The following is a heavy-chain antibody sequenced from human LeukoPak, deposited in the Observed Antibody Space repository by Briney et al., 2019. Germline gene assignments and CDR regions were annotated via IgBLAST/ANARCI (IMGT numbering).Heavy chain of an antibody. J-gene: IGHJ6*03. V-gene: IGHV1-69*05. CDR3: ARALRIAARPEYYYYMDV. D-gene: IGHD6-6*01. Sequence: SVKVSCKASGGTFSSYAISWVRQAPGQGLEWMGGIIPIFGTANYAQKFQGRVTITTDESTSTAYMELSSLRSEDTAVYYCARALRIAARPEYYYYMDVWGKGTTVTVSS. CDR2: IIPIFGTA. CDR1: GGTFSSYA.